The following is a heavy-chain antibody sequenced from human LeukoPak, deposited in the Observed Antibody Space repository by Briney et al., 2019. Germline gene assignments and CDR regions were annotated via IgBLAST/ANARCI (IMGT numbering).Heavy chain of an antibody. D-gene: IGHD3-22*01. CDR1: GGIFSSYA. J-gene: IGHJ5*02. CDR3: ARGANYDSSGYYYFSWFDP. CDR2: IIPIFGTA. V-gene: IGHV1-69*13. Sequence: ASVKVSCKASGGIFSSYAISWVRQAPGQGLEWMGGIIPIFGTANYAQKFQGRVTITADESTSTAYMELSSLRSEDTAVYYCARGANYDSSGYYYFSWFDPWGQGTLVTVSS.